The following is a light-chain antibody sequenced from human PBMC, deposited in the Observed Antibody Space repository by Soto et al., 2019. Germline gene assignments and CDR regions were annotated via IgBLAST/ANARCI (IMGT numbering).Light chain of an antibody. CDR2: KAS. V-gene: IGKV1-5*03. CDR3: QQQRT. Sequence: DIQMTQSPSSLYASVGDTVTVTCRASQSVSGWLAWYQQKPGEAPKLLIYKASSLESGVPSRFSGSGSGTEFTLTISSLQPDDFATYYCQQQRTFGQGTKVDIK. CDR1: QSVSGW. J-gene: IGKJ1*01.